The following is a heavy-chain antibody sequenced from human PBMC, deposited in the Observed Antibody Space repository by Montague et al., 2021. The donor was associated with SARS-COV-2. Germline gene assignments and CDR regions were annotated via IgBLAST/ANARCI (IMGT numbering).Heavy chain of an antibody. D-gene: IGHD3-22*01. CDR2: IYYSGRT. V-gene: IGHV4-59*01. J-gene: IGHJ6*02. CDR3: ASADRRSPDTTHLYYYKRMDL. CDR1: GDSIRTSY. Sequence: SETLSLTCTVSGDSIRTSYWAWIRQPPGKGLEWIGYIYYSGRTSYISSLKSQVTISVYTSKNQVSLNLSSDTAADTAVYFCASADRRSPDTTHLYYYKRMDLWGQGTPVTVSS.